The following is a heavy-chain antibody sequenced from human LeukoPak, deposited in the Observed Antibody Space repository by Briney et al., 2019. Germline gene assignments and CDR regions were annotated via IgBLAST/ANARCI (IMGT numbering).Heavy chain of an antibody. Sequence: SETLSLTCTVSGGSISDGGYYWSWIRQHPGKGLEWIGYIYYSGSTYYNPSLKSRVTISVDTSNNQFSLRLSSVTAADTAVYYCARLKRPSGGNSFTRFDPWGQGTLVTVSS. V-gene: IGHV4-31*03. D-gene: IGHD4-23*01. J-gene: IGHJ5*02. CDR1: GGSISDGGYY. CDR3: ARLKRPSGGNSFTRFDP. CDR2: IYYSGST.